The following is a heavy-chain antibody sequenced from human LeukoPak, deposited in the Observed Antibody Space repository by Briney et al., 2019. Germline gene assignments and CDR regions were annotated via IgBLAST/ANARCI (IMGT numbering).Heavy chain of an antibody. CDR2: ISAYNGNT. CDR3: ARPTGYGIAVAGTSAFDY. J-gene: IGHJ4*02. V-gene: IGHV1-18*01. Sequence: ASVKVSCKASGYTFSNDGISWVRQAPGQGLEWMGWISAYNGNTNYAQKLQGRVTMTRDTSTSTAYMELRSLRSDDTAVYYCARPTGYGIAVAGTSAFDYWGQGTLVTVSS. CDR1: GYTFSNDG. D-gene: IGHD6-19*01.